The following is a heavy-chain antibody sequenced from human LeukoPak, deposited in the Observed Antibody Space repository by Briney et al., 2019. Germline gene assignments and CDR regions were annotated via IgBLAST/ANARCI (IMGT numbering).Heavy chain of an antibody. CDR2: IKEDGSEK. J-gene: IGHJ4*02. D-gene: IGHD1-26*01. V-gene: IGHV3-7*01. Sequence: GGSLRLSCVVSGFTFSSYWMSWVRQAPGKGLEWVANIKEDGSEKYYVDSVKGRFTMSRDNAKNSLYLQMNSLRAEDTAVYYCARVQWELRGVGSYFEYWGQGALVTVSS. CDR3: ARVQWELRGVGSYFEY. CDR1: GFTFSSYW.